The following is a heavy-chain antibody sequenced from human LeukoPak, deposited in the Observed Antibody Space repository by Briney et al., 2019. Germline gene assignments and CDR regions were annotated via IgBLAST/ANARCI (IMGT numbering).Heavy chain of an antibody. V-gene: IGHV1-8*01. J-gene: IGHJ4*02. CDR3: ARRYCSSTSCWYYFDY. CDR1: GYTFTSYD. CDR2: MNPNSGNT. D-gene: IGHD2-2*01. Sequence: ASVKVSCKASGYTFTSYDINWVRQATGQGLEWMGWMNPNSGNTGYAQKFQGRVTMTRNTSTSTAYMELSSLRSEDTAVYYCARRYCSSTSCWYYFDYWGQGTLVTVSS.